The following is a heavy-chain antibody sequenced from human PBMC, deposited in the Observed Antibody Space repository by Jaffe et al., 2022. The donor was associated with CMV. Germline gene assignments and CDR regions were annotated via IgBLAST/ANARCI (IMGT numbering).Heavy chain of an antibody. CDR3: ARVFPPIVGFGELPRPYYYYYGMDV. Sequence: QVQLVQSGAEVKKPGSSVKVSCKASGGTFSSYAISWVRQAPGQGLEWMGGIIPIFGTANYAQKFQGRVTITADESTSTAYMELSSLRSEDTAVYYCARVFPPIVGFGELPRPYYYYYGMDVWGQGTTVTVSS. V-gene: IGHV1-69*01. J-gene: IGHJ6*02. CDR1: GGTFSSYA. CDR2: IIPIFGTA. D-gene: IGHD3-10*01.